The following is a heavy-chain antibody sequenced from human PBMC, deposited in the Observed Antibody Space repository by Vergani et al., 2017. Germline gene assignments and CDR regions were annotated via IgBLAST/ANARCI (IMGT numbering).Heavy chain of an antibody. CDR3: ANSREEFTYYYGMDV. Sequence: QITLKESGPTLVNPTQTLPLTCTFSGFSLSTSVVGVGWIRQPPGRALEWLALIYWDDDKRYSPSLKSRLTITKDTSKNQVVLTMTNMDPVDTATYYCANSREEFTYYYGMDVWGQGTMVTVSS. CDR2: IYWDDDK. V-gene: IGHV2-5*02. D-gene: IGHD3-10*01. CDR1: GFSLSTSVVG. J-gene: IGHJ6*02.